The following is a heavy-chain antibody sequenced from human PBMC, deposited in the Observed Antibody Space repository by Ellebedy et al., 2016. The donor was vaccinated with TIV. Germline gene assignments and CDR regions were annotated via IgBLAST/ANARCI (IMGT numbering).Heavy chain of an antibody. J-gene: IGHJ3*02. CDR2: ISGSGGST. D-gene: IGHD3-22*01. V-gene: IGHV3-23*01. Sequence: GESLKISCAASGFTFSSYAMSWVRQAPGKGLEWVSAISGSGGSTYYADSVKGRLTISRDNSKNTLYLQMNSLRAEDTAVYYCARTGGGDSSGYYDAFHIWGQGTMVTVSS. CDR1: GFTFSSYA. CDR3: ARTGGGDSSGYYDAFHI.